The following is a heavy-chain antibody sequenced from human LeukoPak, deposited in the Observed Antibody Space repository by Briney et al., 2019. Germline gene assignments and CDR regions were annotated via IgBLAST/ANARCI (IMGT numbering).Heavy chain of an antibody. Sequence: GGSLRLSCAASGFTFSSYGMHWVRQAPGKGLEWVAVISYDGSNKYYADSVKGRFTISRDNSKNTLYLQMNSLRAEDTAVYYCAKDLYHGGKTGGPIDYWGQGTLVTVSS. V-gene: IGHV3-30*18. CDR2: ISYDGSNK. J-gene: IGHJ4*02. CDR3: AKDLYHGGKTGGPIDY. D-gene: IGHD4-23*01. CDR1: GFTFSSYG.